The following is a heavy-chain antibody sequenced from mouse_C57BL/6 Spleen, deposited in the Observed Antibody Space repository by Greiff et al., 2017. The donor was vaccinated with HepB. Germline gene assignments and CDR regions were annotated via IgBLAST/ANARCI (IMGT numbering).Heavy chain of an antibody. V-gene: IGHV1-39*01. Sequence: VQLQQSGPELVKPGASVKISCKASGYSFTDYNMNWVKQSNGKSLEWIGVINPNYGTTSYNQKFKGKATLTVDQSSSTAYMQLNSLTYEDSAVYYCARGTAQATFYAMDYWGQGTSVTVSS. CDR3: ARGTAQATFYAMDY. CDR1: GYSFTDYN. J-gene: IGHJ4*01. CDR2: INPNYGTT. D-gene: IGHD3-2*02.